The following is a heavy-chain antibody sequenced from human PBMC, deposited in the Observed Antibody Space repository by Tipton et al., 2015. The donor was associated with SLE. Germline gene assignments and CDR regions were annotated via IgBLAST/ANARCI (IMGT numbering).Heavy chain of an antibody. CDR3: ARDGSHRARSGIDY. V-gene: IGHV4-38-2*02. D-gene: IGHD3-10*01. CDR2: IYYSGST. J-gene: IGHJ4*02. Sequence: LRLSCAVSGYSISSSYYWGWIRPPPGRGLEWIGSIYYSGSTYYNPSLKSRVTISVDTSKNQFSLKLSSVTAADTAVYYCARDGSHRARSGIDYWGQGTLGTVAS. CDR1: GYSISSSYY.